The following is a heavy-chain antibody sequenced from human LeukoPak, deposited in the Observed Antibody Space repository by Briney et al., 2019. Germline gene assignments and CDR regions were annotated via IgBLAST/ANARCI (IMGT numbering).Heavy chain of an antibody. V-gene: IGHV3-7*03. CDR2: IKQDGSER. J-gene: IGHJ4*02. Sequence: PGGSLRLSCAASGLTFSSFWMNWVRQAPGKGLEWVANIKQDGSERNYVDSVKGRSTISRDNAKNSLFLQMNSLRVEDTAVYYCARGGTRGYSPVDYWGQGILVTVSS. CDR1: GLTFSSFW. CDR3: ARGGTRGYSPVDY. D-gene: IGHD5-18*01.